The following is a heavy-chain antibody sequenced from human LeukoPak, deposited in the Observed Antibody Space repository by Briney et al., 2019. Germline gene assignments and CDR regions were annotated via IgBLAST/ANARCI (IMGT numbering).Heavy chain of an antibody. CDR3: AKLNLGEMAYFDS. D-gene: IGHD2-21*01. CDR2: ISVGGGDT. Sequence: GGSLRLSCEASGFIFSSYVMGWVRQAPGKGLEWVSSISVGGGDTFTADSVRGRFTITRENSKNTLYLQMMGLRVEDTAIYYCAKLNLGEMAYFDSWGQGILVTVSS. CDR1: GFIFSSYV. J-gene: IGHJ4*02. V-gene: IGHV3-23*01.